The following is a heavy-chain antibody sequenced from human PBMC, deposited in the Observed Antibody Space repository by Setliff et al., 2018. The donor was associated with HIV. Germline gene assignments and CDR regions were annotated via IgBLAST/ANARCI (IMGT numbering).Heavy chain of an antibody. D-gene: IGHD4-17*01. V-gene: IGHV4-39*07. CDR3: ARDQTSNGDFDY. Sequence: SETLSLTCTVSGGSISSSSYYWGWIRQPPGKGLEWIGSIYYSGSTYYNPSLKSRVAISVDTSKNQFSLKLSSVTAADTAVYYCARDQTSNGDFDYWGQGTLVTVSS. CDR2: IYYSGST. J-gene: IGHJ4*02. CDR1: GGSISSSSYY.